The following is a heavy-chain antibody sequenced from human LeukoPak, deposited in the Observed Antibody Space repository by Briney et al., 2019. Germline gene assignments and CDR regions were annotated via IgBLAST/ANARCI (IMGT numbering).Heavy chain of an antibody. D-gene: IGHD6-25*01. J-gene: IGHJ4*02. CDR2: ISTSGSP. V-gene: IGHV4-4*07. Sequence: SETLSLTCTVSGGSISGYYWSWIRQPARQGLELIGRISTSGSPHCSPSLKSRVTMSVDTSRNQFSLNLSSVAAAYTAVYYCAREGQQRTLEYWGQGTLVTVSS. CDR3: AREGQQRTLEY. CDR1: GGSISGYY.